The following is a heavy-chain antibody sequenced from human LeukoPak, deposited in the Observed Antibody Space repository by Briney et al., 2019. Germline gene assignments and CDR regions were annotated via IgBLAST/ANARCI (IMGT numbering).Heavy chain of an antibody. CDR2: IYYAGST. D-gene: IGHD4/OR15-4a*01. CDR3: ARGRRIVVLPGRGYFDL. J-gene: IGHJ2*01. CDR1: GDSISSSSYY. Sequence: SETLSLTCNVSGDSISSSSYYWSWIRVPPWKGLEWIGSIYYAGSTYYNPSLKSRVTLSVDTSTNHFSLNIKSVTAADTAMYYCARGRRIVVLPGRGYFDLWGRGTLVTVSS. V-gene: IGHV4-39*02.